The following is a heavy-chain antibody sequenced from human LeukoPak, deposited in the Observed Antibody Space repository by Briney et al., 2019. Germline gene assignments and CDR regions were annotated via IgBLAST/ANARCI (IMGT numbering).Heavy chain of an antibody. CDR1: GGSISSGSYY. V-gene: IGHV4-61*02. CDR2: IYTSGST. Sequence: PSQTLSLTCTVSGGSISSGSYYWSWIRQPAGEGLEWIGRIYTSGSTNYNPSLKSRVTISVDTSKNQFSLKLSSVTAADTAVYYCARDAANGYDRFDYWGQGTQVTVSS. D-gene: IGHD2-2*01. CDR3: ARDAANGYDRFDY. J-gene: IGHJ4*02.